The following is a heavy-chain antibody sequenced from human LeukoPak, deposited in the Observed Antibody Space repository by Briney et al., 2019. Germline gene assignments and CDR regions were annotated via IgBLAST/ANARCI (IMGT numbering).Heavy chain of an antibody. D-gene: IGHD2-15*01. J-gene: IGHJ4*02. CDR2: IKKDGSEK. V-gene: IGHV3-7*03. CDR3: TTDTWYSAGH. Sequence: GGSLRLSCTASGFIFSGSWMAWIRQAPGKGLEWVAIIKKDGSEKYYVDSMKGRFTISRDNAKSSLFLQMNSLRAEDTAIYYCTTDTWYSAGHWGQGTLVTVSS. CDR1: GFIFSGSW.